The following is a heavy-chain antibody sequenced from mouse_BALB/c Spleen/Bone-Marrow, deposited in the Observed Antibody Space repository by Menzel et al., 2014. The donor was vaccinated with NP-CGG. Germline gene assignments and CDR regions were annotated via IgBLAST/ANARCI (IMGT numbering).Heavy chain of an antibody. CDR2: IWAGGST. CDR3: AIFITTVVGYFDY. Sequence: VHLVESGPGLVAPSQSLSITCTVSGFSLTSYGVHWVRQPPGKGLEWLGVIWAGGSTNYNSALMSRLSISKDNSKSQVFLKMSSLQTDDTAMYYCAIFITTVVGYFDYWGQGTTLTVSS. J-gene: IGHJ2*01. D-gene: IGHD1-1*01. CDR1: GFSLTSYG. V-gene: IGHV2-9*02.